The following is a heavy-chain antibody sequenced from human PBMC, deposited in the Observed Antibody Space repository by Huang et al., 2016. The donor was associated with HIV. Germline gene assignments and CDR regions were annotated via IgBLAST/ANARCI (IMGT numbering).Heavy chain of an antibody. D-gene: IGHD3-9*01. CDR3: ARVRNHDILIGYYIGGGMDV. V-gene: IGHV1-46*01. Sequence: QVQLVQSGTEVKKPGASVKLSCKASEYAFTKDYIHWVRQAPGQGLEWMGRINPSGGSTDYGQKFQGRVTMTSDTSTSTVYMELSSLRSEDTAVYYCARVRNHDILIGYYIGGGMDVWGQGTTVTVSS. CDR1: EYAFTKDY. CDR2: INPSGGST. J-gene: IGHJ6*02.